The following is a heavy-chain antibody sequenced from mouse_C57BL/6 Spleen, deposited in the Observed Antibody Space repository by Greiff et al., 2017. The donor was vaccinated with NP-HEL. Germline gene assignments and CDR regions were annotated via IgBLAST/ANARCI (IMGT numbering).Heavy chain of an antibody. V-gene: IGHV6-3*01. CDR3: TKGYGSSSWFAY. Sequence: EVQLVESGGGLVQPGGSMKLSCVASGFTFSNYWMNWVRQSPEKGLEWVAQIRLKSDNYATHYAESVKGRFTISRDDSKSSVYLQMNNLRAEDTGIYYCTKGYGSSSWFAYWGQGTLVTVSA. J-gene: IGHJ3*01. CDR1: GFTFSNYW. CDR2: IRLKSDNYAT. D-gene: IGHD1-1*01.